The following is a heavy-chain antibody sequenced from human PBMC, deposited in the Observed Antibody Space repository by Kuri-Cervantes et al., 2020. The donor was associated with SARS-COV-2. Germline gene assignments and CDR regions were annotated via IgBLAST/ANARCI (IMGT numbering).Heavy chain of an antibody. CDR3: ARPYCSSTTCYDGTFDS. V-gene: IGHV1-69*04. J-gene: IGHJ4*02. Sequence: SVKVSCKASGGTFSSYAVTWVRQAPGQGLEWMGRIIPLFGKTIYAQKFRGRVTSTADKSTNTAYMELSSLRSEDTAVYYCARPYCSSTTCYDGTFDSWGQGTLVTVSS. D-gene: IGHD2-2*01. CDR1: GGTFSSYA. CDR2: IIPLFGKT.